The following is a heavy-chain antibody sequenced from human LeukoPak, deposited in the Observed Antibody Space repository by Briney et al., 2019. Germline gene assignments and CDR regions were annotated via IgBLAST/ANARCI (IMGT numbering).Heavy chain of an antibody. CDR3: VRTPTCSSGTCYPNWFDS. CDR2: VYPGDSHT. Sequence: NPGESLKISCQGSGYSFTNNWIGWVRHMPGEGLDWMATVYPGDSHTKYNPSFQGQVTISADKSSSTAYLQWISLRASDTAIYYCVRTPTCSSGTCYPNWFDSWGQGTLVTVSS. J-gene: IGHJ5*01. CDR1: GYSFTNNW. V-gene: IGHV5-51*01. D-gene: IGHD2-15*01.